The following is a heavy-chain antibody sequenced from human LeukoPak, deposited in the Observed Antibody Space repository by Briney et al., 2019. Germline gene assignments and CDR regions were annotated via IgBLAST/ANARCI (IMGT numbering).Heavy chain of an antibody. CDR1: GYTFTNYY. CDR2: INPSVGTT. Sequence: GASVKVSCKTSGYTFTNYYIHWVRQAPGQGLEWMGIINPSVGTTKSPDKFQGRVTMTRDTSTSTVYMELSGLGSDDTATYYCTRAQSYCTTTSCSSDYWGQGTLVIVSS. CDR3: TRAQSYCTTTSCSSDY. V-gene: IGHV1-46*01. D-gene: IGHD2-2*01. J-gene: IGHJ4*02.